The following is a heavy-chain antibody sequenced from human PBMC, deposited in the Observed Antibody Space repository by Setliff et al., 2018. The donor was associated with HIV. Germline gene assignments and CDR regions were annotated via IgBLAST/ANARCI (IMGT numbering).Heavy chain of an antibody. CDR3: ARVEAFGGVSYSYYYMDV. CDR2: IIPIFNTA. J-gene: IGHJ6*03. Sequence: SVKVSCKASGGTFSSYAISWVRQAPGQGLEWMGGIIPIFNTANYAQKFQGRVTITADESTSTAYMELRSLRSDDTAVYYCARVEAFGGVSYSYYYMDVWGKGTTVTVSS. D-gene: IGHD3-16*01. CDR1: GGTFSSYA. V-gene: IGHV1-69*13.